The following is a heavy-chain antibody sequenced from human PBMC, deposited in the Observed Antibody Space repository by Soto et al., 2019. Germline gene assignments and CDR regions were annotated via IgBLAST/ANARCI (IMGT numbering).Heavy chain of an antibody. CDR2: IYYSGST. J-gene: IGHJ4*02. Sequence: ETLSLTCTVSGGSISSYYWSWIRQPPGKGLEWIGYIYYSGSTNYNPSLKSRVTISVDTSKNQFSLKLSSVTAADTAVYYCAREAAAGTDYWGQGTLVTVSS. V-gene: IGHV4-59*01. CDR1: GGSISSYY. CDR3: AREAAAGTDY. D-gene: IGHD6-13*01.